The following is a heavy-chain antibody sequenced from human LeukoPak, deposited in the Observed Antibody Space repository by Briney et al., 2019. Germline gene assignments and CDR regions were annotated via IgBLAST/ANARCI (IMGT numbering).Heavy chain of an antibody. CDR1: GVSLRFSG. CDR3: AKEWPWPIDY. J-gene: IGHJ4*01. Sequence: GGSLKLSCAVSGVSLRFSGMHWVRQAPGKGLEWVAFMRRGGNLETYTDSVKGRFTISIDESQNALFLEMKSLRPDDTAIYYCAKEWPWPIDYLGHGSPVPGSS. V-gene: IGHV3-30*02. D-gene: IGHD5-12*01. CDR2: MRRGGNLE.